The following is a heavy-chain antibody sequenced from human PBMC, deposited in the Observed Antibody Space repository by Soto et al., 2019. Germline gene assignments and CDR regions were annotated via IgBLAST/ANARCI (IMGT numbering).Heavy chain of an antibody. V-gene: IGHV1-8*01. CDR3: AREARTRGWFDP. J-gene: IGHJ5*02. CDR1: GYTFTSYD. Sequence: GASVKVSCKASGYTFTSYDINWVRQATGQGLEWMGWMNPNSGNTGYAQKFQGRVTMTRNTSISTAYMELSSLRSEDTAVYYCAREARTRGWFDPWGQGTLVTVSS. CDR2: MNPNSGNT.